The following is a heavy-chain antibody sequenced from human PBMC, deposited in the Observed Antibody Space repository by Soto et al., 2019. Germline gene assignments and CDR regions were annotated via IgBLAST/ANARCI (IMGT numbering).Heavy chain of an antibody. V-gene: IGHV1-69*12. D-gene: IGHD1-7*01. CDR3: ASHGITGTWVYYYGMDV. CDR2: IIPIFDTA. CDR1: GGTFSSYA. J-gene: IGHJ6*02. Sequence: QVQLVQSGAEVKKPGSSVKVSCKASGGTFSSYAISWVRQAPGQGLEWMGGIIPIFDTADYAQKFQGRVTIPADESTSTAYMELGSLRSEDTAVYYCASHGITGTWVYYYGMDVWGQGTTVTVSS.